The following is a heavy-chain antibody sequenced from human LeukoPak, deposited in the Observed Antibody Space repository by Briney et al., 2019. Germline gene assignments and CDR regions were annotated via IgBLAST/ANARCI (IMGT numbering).Heavy chain of an antibody. J-gene: IGHJ4*02. V-gene: IGHV4-59*01. CDR2: SYYTGST. CDR1: GGAITSYY. CDR3: ARETLDWFIDN. D-gene: IGHD3-9*01. Sequence: SETLSLTCSVSGGAITSYYWSWIRQTPGEGLEYIGHSYYTGSTNYNPSLKSRVTISVDTSRNQFSLRLSSVTAADTAVYYCARETLDWFIDNWGQGTLVTVSS.